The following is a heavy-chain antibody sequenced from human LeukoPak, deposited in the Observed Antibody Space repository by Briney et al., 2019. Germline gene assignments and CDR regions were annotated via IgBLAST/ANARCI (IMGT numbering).Heavy chain of an antibody. CDR3: TRKQWLAPFDY. J-gene: IGHJ4*02. Sequence: SETLSLTCTVSGGSISSSTYYWDWIRQPPGKGLEWIGSLYYTGTTYYNPSLKGRVTTSVDTSKNQFSLKLGSVTAADTAVYYCTRKQWLAPFDYWGQGTLVTVSS. CDR2: LYYTGTT. V-gene: IGHV4-39*01. D-gene: IGHD6-19*01. CDR1: GGSISSSTYY.